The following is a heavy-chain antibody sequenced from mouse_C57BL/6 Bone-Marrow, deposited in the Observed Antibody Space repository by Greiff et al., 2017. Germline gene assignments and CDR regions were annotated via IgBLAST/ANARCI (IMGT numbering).Heavy chain of an antibody. CDR3: ALYYRNPHAMDY. CDR2: INPSTGGT. J-gene: IGHJ4*01. Sequence: DVKLQESGPELVKPGASVKISCKASGYSFTGYYMNWVKQSPEKSLEWIGEINPSTGGTTYNQKFKAKATLTVDKSSSTAYMQLKSLTSEDSAVYYCALYYRNPHAMDYWGQGTSVTVSS. CDR1: GYSFTGYY. D-gene: IGHD2-5*01. V-gene: IGHV1-42*01.